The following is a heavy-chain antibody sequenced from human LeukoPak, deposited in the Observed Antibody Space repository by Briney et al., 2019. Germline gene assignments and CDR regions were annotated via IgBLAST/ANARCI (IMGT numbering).Heavy chain of an antibody. CDR2: IYYSVST. Sequence: SETLSLTCTVSGGSISSGRYYWGWIRQPPGKGLEWIGSIYYSVSTYYNPSLKSRVTISVDTSKNQFSLKLSSVTAADTAVYYCARQPVVAATPFYYMDVWGKGAPVTISS. J-gene: IGHJ6*03. CDR1: GGSISSGRYY. V-gene: IGHV4-39*01. CDR3: ARQPVVAATPFYYMDV. D-gene: IGHD2-15*01.